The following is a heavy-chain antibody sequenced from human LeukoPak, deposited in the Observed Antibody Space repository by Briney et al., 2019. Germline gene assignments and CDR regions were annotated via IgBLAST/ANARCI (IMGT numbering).Heavy chain of an antibody. CDR2: IYHSGST. Sequence: SETLSLTCAVSGYSISSGYYWGWIRPPPGKGLEGIGSIYHSGSTYYNPSLKSRVTISVDTSKNQFSLKLSSVTAADTAVYYCARKNQQWLVWSGAFDIWGQGTMVTVSS. CDR3: ARKNQQWLVWSGAFDI. V-gene: IGHV4-38-2*01. J-gene: IGHJ3*02. CDR1: GYSISSGYY. D-gene: IGHD6-19*01.